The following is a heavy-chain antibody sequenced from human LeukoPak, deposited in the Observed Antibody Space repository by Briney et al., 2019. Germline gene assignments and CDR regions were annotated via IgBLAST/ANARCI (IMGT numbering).Heavy chain of an antibody. V-gene: IGHV1-46*01. J-gene: IGHJ4*02. D-gene: IGHD5-24*01. Sequence: ASVNVSCKASGYTFTSYYMHWMRQAPGQGLEWMGIINPSGGSTSYAQKFQGRVTMTRDTSTSTVYMELSSLRSEDTAVYYRAREMAPPRGYYFGYWGQGTLVTVS. CDR2: INPSGGST. CDR3: AREMAPPRGYYFGY. CDR1: GYTFTSYY.